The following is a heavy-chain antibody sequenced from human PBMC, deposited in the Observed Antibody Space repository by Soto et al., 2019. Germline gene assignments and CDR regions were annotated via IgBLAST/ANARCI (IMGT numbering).Heavy chain of an antibody. CDR2: IIPILNSP. J-gene: IGHJ6*02. Sequence: GASVKVSCKASGGTFGSYAITWVRRAPGQGLEWLGGIIPILNSPAYAQKFKARVVITADEITNTAYMELNSLRFDDTAVYYCARGVMITFGGVIAEEGYYYYGMDVWGQGTTVTVSS. CDR3: ARGVMITFGGVIAEEGYYYYGMDV. V-gene: IGHV1-69*13. D-gene: IGHD3-16*02. CDR1: GGTFGSYA.